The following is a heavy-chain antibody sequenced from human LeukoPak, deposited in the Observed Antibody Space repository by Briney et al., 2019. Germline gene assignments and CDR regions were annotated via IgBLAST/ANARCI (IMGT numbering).Heavy chain of an antibody. CDR1: GFTFDDYA. Sequence: PGGSLRLSCTISGFTFDDYAMSWVRQAPGKGLEWVGFIRSKAYGGTTEYAASVKGRFTISRDDSKSIAYLQMNSLKTEDTALYYCTRGSYGGNIPSPFDSWGQGTLVTVSS. CDR2: IRSKAYGGTT. D-gene: IGHD4-23*01. CDR3: TRGSYGGNIPSPFDS. V-gene: IGHV3-49*04. J-gene: IGHJ4*02.